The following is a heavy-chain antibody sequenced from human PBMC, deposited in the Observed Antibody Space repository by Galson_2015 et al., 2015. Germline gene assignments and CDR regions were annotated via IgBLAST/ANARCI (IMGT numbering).Heavy chain of an antibody. CDR3: ARMMTIFGVGEPDYFYYYLYV. D-gene: IGHD3-3*01. CDR2: ISDRGST. CDR1: NGSISRYY. J-gene: IGHJ6*03. Sequence: SETLSLTCSVSNGSISRYYWSWIRQAPGKRMEWIGHISDRGSTNYNPSLKTRVTMSVDTSQNYFSLTLRAVTAADTAVYYCARMMTIFGVGEPDYFYYYLYVWGRGTPVSVSS. V-gene: IGHV4-59*01.